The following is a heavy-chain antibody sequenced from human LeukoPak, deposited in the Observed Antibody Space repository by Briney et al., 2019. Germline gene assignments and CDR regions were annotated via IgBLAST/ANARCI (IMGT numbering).Heavy chain of an antibody. J-gene: IGHJ6*02. V-gene: IGHV3-48*03. Sequence: GGSLRLSCAVSGFTFSSFEMICVRQPPGRGLEWVSYISSSGSHIYYADSVKGRFPISRDNAKNSLYLQMNSLRADDTAVYYCARDSSSPYYYGMDVWGQGTTVTVSS. CDR2: ISSSGSHI. D-gene: IGHD6-13*01. CDR1: GFTFSSFE. CDR3: ARDSSSPYYYGMDV.